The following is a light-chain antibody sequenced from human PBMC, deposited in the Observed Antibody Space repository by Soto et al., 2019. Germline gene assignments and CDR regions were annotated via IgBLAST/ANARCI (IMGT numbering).Light chain of an antibody. J-gene: IGKJ2*01. V-gene: IGKV1-39*01. CDR1: LGLSSD. CDR2: GAP. Sequence: DIQMTQSPSPLSASVGDRVTSACLASLGLSSDLNWYQQKPGKAPKVLIFGAPTWQSGVPSRFSGSGSGTEFTLTISSRQPEDSATYYCQQSYSTPRTFGQGTKLEIK. CDR3: QQSYSTPRT.